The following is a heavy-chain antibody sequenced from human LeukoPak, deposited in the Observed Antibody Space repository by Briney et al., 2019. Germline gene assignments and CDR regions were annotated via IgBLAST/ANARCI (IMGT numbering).Heavy chain of an antibody. CDR3: ARGGYSGYDSYEYYFDY. Sequence: PGGSLRLSCAASGFTFSSYGMHWVRQAPGKGLEWVAVISYDGSNKYYADSVKGRFTISRDNSKNTLYLQMNSLRSEDTAVYYCARGGYSGYDSYEYYFDYWGQGTLVTVSS. CDR2: ISYDGSNK. J-gene: IGHJ4*02. CDR1: GFTFSSYG. V-gene: IGHV3-30*03. D-gene: IGHD5-12*01.